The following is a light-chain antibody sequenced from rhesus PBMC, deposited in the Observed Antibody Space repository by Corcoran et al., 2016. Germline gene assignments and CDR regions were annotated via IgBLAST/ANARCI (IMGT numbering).Light chain of an antibody. V-gene: IGKV3-17*02. CDR1: QSVSSR. Sequence: EIVMTQSPATLSLSPGERATLSCRASQSVSSRLAWYQQKPGQAPRLLIYGASSRVTGIPDRFSGSGSGTDFTLTLSSLWPDDVAVYFCQQESNWSLTFGGGTKVELE. CDR2: GAS. J-gene: IGKJ4*01. CDR3: QQESNWSLT.